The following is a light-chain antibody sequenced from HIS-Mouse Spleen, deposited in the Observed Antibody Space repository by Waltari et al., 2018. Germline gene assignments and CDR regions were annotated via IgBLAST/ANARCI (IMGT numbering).Light chain of an antibody. CDR3: CSYAGSSTVV. V-gene: IGLV2-23*01. Sequence: QSALTQPASVSGSPGQSITISCTGTSSDVGSYNLVSWYQQHPGKAPKLMIYEGSKRTSGVSNRLSGSKSGNTASLTIAGLQAEDEADYYCCSYAGSSTVVVGGGTKLTVL. CDR2: EGS. CDR1: SSDVGSYNL. J-gene: IGLJ2*01.